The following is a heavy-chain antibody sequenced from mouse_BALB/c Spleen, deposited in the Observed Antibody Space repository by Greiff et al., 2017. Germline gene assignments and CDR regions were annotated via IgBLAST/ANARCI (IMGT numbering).Heavy chain of an antibody. V-gene: IGHV1-7*01. CDR1: GYTFTSYW. D-gene: IGHD1-1*01. Sequence: QVQLKQSGAELAKPGASVKMSCKASGYTFTSYWMHWVKQRPGQGLEWIGYINPSTGYTEYNQKFKDKATLTADKSSSTAYMQLSSLTSEDSAVYYCARRFTTVVADAMDYWGQGTSVTVSS. J-gene: IGHJ4*01. CDR2: INPSTGYT. CDR3: ARRFTTVVADAMDY.